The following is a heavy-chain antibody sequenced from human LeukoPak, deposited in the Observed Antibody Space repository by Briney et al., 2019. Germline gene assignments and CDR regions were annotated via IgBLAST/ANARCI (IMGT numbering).Heavy chain of an antibody. CDR2: IIPILGIA. CDR1: GGTFSSYA. V-gene: IGHV1-69*04. Sequence: ASVKVSCKASGGTFSSYAISWARQAPGQGLEWMGRIIPILGIANYAQKFQGRVTITADKSTSTAYMELSSLRSEDTAVYYCARDEAMVRGVAHFDYWGQGTLVTVSS. J-gene: IGHJ4*02. CDR3: ARDEAMVRGVAHFDY. D-gene: IGHD3-10*01.